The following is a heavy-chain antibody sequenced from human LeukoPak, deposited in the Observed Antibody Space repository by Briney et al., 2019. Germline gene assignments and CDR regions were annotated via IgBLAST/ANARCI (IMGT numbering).Heavy chain of an antibody. D-gene: IGHD3-10*01. CDR1: GYTFTSYG. V-gene: IGHV1-18*01. CDR2: ISAYNGNT. J-gene: IGHJ6*02. Sequence: ASVKASCKASGYTFTSYGISWVRQAPGQGLEWMGWISAYNGNTNYAQKLQGRVTMTTDTSTSTAYMELRSLRSDDTAVYYCGRVECVYYGSGSYGPPCYGMDVWGQGTTVTVSS. CDR3: GRVECVYYGSGSYGPPCYGMDV.